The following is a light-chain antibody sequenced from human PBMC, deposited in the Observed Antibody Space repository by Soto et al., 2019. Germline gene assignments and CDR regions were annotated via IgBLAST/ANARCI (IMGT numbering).Light chain of an antibody. Sequence: DVQMTQSPSSLSASVGDRVTITCRASQDINSYLAWYQQKPGNAPKSLIYAASSLQTGVPSRFSGCESWTDFTLTISNLQPEDSATYYYQQYNIYPLTFGGGTKVEIK. CDR3: QQYNIYPLT. CDR2: AAS. J-gene: IGKJ4*01. V-gene: IGKV1D-16*01. CDR1: QDINSY.